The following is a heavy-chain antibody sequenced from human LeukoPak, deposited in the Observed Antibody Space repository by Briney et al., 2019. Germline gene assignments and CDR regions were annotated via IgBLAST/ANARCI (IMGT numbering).Heavy chain of an antibody. CDR1: GFTFDDYA. D-gene: IGHD3-10*02. Sequence: GGSLRLSCAASGFTFDDYAMHWVRQAPGKGLEWVSLISGDGGSTYYADSVKGRFTISRDNSKNSLYLQMNSLRTEDTALYYCAKAGTGDVRGVNTGVYYYYYGMDVWGQGTTVTVSS. J-gene: IGHJ6*02. V-gene: IGHV3-43*02. CDR3: AKAGTGDVRGVNTGVYYYYYGMDV. CDR2: ISGDGGST.